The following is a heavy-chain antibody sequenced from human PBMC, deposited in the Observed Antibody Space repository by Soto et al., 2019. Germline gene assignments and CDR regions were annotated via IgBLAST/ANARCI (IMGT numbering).Heavy chain of an antibody. CDR1: GITFSDYG. D-gene: IGHD5-18*01. Sequence: GGSLRLSCAASGITFSDYGMHWVRQAPGKGLEWVAGVWKDGSNRYYVDSVKGRFTISRDNSKNTLYLQMNSLRDEDTAVYYCAKVPRGSNFGYYDFWGQGTLVTVSS. CDR3: AKVPRGSNFGYYDF. V-gene: IGHV3-30*02. CDR2: VWKDGSNR. J-gene: IGHJ4*02.